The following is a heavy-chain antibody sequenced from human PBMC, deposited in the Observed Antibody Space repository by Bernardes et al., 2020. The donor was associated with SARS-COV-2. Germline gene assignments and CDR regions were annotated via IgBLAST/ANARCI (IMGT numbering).Heavy chain of an antibody. CDR3: ARGRTRRYCSGGSCTTSYWYFDL. CDR1: GYTFTSYD. J-gene: IGHJ2*01. CDR2: MNPNSGNT. D-gene: IGHD2-15*01. V-gene: IGHV1-8*01. Sequence: ASVKVSCKASGYTFTSYDINWVRQATGQGLEWMGWMNPNSGNTGYAQKFQGRVTMTRNTSISTAYMELSSLRSDDTAVYYCARGRTRRYCSGGSCTTSYWYFDLWGRGTLVTVSS.